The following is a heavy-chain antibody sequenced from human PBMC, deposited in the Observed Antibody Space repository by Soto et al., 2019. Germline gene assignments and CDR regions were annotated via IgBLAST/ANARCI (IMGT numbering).Heavy chain of an antibody. CDR1: GGSITNYY. J-gene: IGHJ5*02. D-gene: IGHD3-16*01. CDR3: ARDDYKDGGNNWFDP. V-gene: IGHV4-4*07. CDR2: IYTKERT. Sequence: SETLSLTCTVSGGSITNYYWSWIRQPAGKGLEWIGRIYTKERTNYNLSFRNRVTMSVDTSKNQFSLKLDVVTAADTAVYYCARDDYKDGGNNWFDPWGQGTLVTVSS.